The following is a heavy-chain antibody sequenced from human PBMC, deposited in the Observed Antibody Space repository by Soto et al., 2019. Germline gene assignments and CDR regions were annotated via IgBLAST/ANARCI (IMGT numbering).Heavy chain of an antibody. CDR2: IYYSGST. V-gene: IGHV4-59*01. J-gene: IGHJ4*02. CDR1: GGSISSYY. CDR3: ARAPGYSYGTIDY. Sequence: PSETLSLTCTVSGGSISSYYWSWIRQPPGKGLEWIGYIYYSGSTNYNPSLKSRVTISVDTSKNQFSLKPSSVTAADTAVYYCARAPGYSYGTIDYWGQGTLVTVSS. D-gene: IGHD5-18*01.